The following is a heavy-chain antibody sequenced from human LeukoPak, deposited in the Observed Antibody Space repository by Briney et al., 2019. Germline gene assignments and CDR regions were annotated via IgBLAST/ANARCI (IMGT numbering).Heavy chain of an antibody. V-gene: IGHV3-21*01. CDR2: ISSSSSYI. CDR1: GFSFGDYS. Sequence: GGSLRLSCAASGFSFGDYSMNWVRQAPGKGLEWVSSISSSSSYIYYADSVKGRFTISRDNAKNSLYLQMNSLRAEDTAVYYCARDEDGLETFDYWGQGTLVTVSS. J-gene: IGHJ4*02. D-gene: IGHD1-1*01. CDR3: ARDEDGLETFDY.